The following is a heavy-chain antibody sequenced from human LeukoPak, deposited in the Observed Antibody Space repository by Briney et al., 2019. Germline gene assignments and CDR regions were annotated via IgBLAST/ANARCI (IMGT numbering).Heavy chain of an antibody. J-gene: IGHJ5*02. CDR2: VFHTGQH. Sequence: PSETLSLTCSVSGESMTPYYWTWIRQSAGKGLEWLGRVFHTGQHNYNPSLKSRLSMSLDASRNLVSLTLTSVTAADTAIYTWPRVSGYCSGAGCYGGQWFDPWGQGTLVIVSS. V-gene: IGHV4-4*07. CDR3: PRVSGYCSGAGCYGGQWFDP. D-gene: IGHD2-15*01. CDR1: GESMTPYY.